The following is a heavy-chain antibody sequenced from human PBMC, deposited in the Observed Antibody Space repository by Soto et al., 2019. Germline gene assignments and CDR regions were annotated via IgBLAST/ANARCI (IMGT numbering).Heavy chain of an antibody. CDR2: IIPIFGTA. J-gene: IGHJ6*02. D-gene: IGHD4-17*01. V-gene: IGHV1-69*13. CDR1: GGTFSSYA. Sequence: GASVKVSCKASGGTFSSYAISGVRQAPGQGLEWMGGIIPIFGTANYAQKFQGRVTITADESTSTAYMELSSLRSEDTAVYYCARAVTTVTPEGHYYYGMDVWGQGTTVTVSS. CDR3: ARAVTTVTPEGHYYYGMDV.